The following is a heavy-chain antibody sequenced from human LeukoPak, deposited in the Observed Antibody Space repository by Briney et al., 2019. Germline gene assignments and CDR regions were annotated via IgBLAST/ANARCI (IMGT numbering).Heavy chain of an antibody. CDR2: INPNRGGT. V-gene: IGHV1-2*06. Sequence: ASVKVSRKASGYTFTGYYMHWLRQAPAQGLEWMGRINPNRGGTNYAQKFQGRVTMTRDTSISTAYMELSRLRSDDTAVYYCARDLAGNSRDYWGQGTLVSVSS. CDR3: ARDLAGNSRDY. D-gene: IGHD4-23*01. J-gene: IGHJ4*02. CDR1: GYTFTGYY.